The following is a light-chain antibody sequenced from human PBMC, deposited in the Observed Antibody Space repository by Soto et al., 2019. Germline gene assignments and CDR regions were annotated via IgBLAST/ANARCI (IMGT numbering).Light chain of an antibody. J-gene: IGKJ4*01. CDR2: AAS. CDR3: QQYDSYPLT. V-gene: IGKV1-16*01. Sequence: DIQLTQSPSSLSASVVDRVTITYLASQSISNYLNWYQQKPGKAPKLLIYAASSLQSGVPSRFSGSGSGTDFTLTISSLQPEDFATYYCQQYDSYPLTFGGGTKVDI. CDR1: QSISNY.